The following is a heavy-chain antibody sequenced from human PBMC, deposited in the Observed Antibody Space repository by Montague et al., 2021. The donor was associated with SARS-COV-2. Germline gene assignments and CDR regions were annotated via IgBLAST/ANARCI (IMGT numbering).Heavy chain of an antibody. CDR1: GFTFSSYE. CDR3: AATSGDIVVVVAAYYGMDA. D-gene: IGHD2-15*01. CDR2: ISSSGSTI. Sequence: SLRLSCAASGFTFSSYEMNWVRQAPGKGLEWASYISSSGSTIYYADSVKSRFTISRDNAKNSLYLQMNSLRAEDTAVYYCAATSGDIVVVVAAYYGMDAWGQGTTVTVSS. V-gene: IGHV3-48*03. J-gene: IGHJ6*02.